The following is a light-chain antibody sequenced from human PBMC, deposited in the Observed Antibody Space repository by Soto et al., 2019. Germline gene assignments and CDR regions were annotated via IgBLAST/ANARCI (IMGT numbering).Light chain of an antibody. CDR3: CSYARSSTFV. CDR1: SSDVGSYNL. J-gene: IGLJ2*01. CDR2: EGS. V-gene: IGLV2-23*03. Sequence: QSALTQPASVSGSPGQSITISCTGTSSDVGSYNLVSWYQQHPGKAPKLMIYEGSKRPSGVSNRFSGSKSGNTASLTISGLQAEDEADYYCCSYARSSTFVFGGGTKLT.